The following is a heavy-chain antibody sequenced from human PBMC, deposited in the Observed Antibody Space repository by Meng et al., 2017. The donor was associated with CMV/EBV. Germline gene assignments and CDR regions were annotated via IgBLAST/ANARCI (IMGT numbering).Heavy chain of an antibody. CDR2: ISSSSGYI. J-gene: IGHJ6*02. V-gene: IGHV3-21*01. CDR1: GFTFSSYS. CDR3: ARDLEPPYCSSTSCYGVNYGMDV. Sequence: GESLKISCAASGFTFSSYSMNWVRQAPGKGLEWVSSISSSSGYIYYADSVKGRFTISRDNAKNSLYLQMNGLRAEDTAVYYCARDLEPPYCSSTSCYGVNYGMDVWGQGTTVTVSS. D-gene: IGHD2-2*01.